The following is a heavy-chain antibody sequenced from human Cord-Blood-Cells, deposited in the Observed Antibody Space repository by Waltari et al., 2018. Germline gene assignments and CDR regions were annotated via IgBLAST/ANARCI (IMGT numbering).Heavy chain of an antibody. Sequence: QVQLQESGPGLVKPSETLSLTCTVSGGSVSSGSYYWSWIRQPPGKGLEWIGYIYYSGRTNYNPSLKSRVTISVDTSKNQFSLKLSSVTAADTAVYYCARSIAARPYFDYWGQGTLVTVSS. CDR2: IYYSGRT. J-gene: IGHJ4*02. CDR1: GGSVSSGSYY. V-gene: IGHV4-61*01. CDR3: ARSIAARPYFDY. D-gene: IGHD6-6*01.